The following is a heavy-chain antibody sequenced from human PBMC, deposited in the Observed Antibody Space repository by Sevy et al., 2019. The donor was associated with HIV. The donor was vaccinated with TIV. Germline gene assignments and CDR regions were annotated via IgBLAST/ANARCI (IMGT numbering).Heavy chain of an antibody. J-gene: IGHJ4*02. CDR1: GFTPSTYG. D-gene: IGHD2-8*01. Sequence: GGSLRLSCAASGFTPSTYGMHWVRQAPGKGLEWVAVIGYDGSNKYYADSVKGRFTIYRDNSKNPLFLQMDSLRAEDTAVYYCARDPRMYGDYLLAYFDSWGQGTLVTVSS. CDR3: ARDPRMYGDYLLAYFDS. CDR2: IGYDGSNK. V-gene: IGHV3-33*01.